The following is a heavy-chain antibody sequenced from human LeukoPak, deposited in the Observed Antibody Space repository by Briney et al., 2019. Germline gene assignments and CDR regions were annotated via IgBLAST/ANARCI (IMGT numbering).Heavy chain of an antibody. CDR3: RMVTAITGDDAFDI. J-gene: IGHJ3*02. Sequence: GGSLRLSCAASGFTFSNYNMNWVRQPPGKGLQWVSYISSSSNIIYYADSVKGRFTISRDNAKNSLFLQMNSLRAEDTAVYYCRMVTAITGDDAFDIWGQGTMVTVSS. CDR2: ISSSSNII. CDR1: GFTFSNYN. D-gene: IGHD2-21*02. V-gene: IGHV3-48*01.